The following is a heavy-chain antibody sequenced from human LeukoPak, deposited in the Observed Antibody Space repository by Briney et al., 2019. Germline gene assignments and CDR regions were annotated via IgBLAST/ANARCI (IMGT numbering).Heavy chain of an antibody. CDR2: INPNSGGT. D-gene: IGHD3-10*01. J-gene: IGHJ6*03. Sequence: SVKVSCKASGYTFTGYYMHWVRQAPGQGLEWMGWINPNSGGTNYAQKFQGRVTMTRDTSSSTAYMELSRLRSDDTAVYYCARYYYGSGSPYYYYMDVWGKGTTVTVSS. CDR1: GYTFTGYY. CDR3: ARYYYGSGSPYYYYMDV. V-gene: IGHV1-2*02.